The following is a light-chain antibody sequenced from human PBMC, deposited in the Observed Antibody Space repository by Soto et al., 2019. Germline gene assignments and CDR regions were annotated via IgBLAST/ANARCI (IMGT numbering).Light chain of an antibody. J-gene: IGKJ1*01. CDR3: QHYNSYSAA. V-gene: IGKV1-5*03. CDR1: QTISSW. Sequence: DIQMTQSPSTLSGSVGDRVTITCRGSQTISSWLAWYQQKPGKAPKLLIYKASTLKSGVPSRFSGSGSGTEFTLTISSLQPDDFAPSYCQHYNSYSAAFGQGTKVELK. CDR2: KAS.